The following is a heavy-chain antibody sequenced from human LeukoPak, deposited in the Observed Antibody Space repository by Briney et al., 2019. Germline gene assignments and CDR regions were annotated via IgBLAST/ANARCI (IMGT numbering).Heavy chain of an antibody. CDR3: ARGDGYCSGGSCMIFDY. J-gene: IGHJ4*02. D-gene: IGHD2-15*01. V-gene: IGHV1-18*01. CDR2: ISGYNGNT. Sequence: ASVKVSCKASGYTFTNYGLSWVRQAPGQGLEWMGWISGYNGNTNYAQKFQGRVTMTTDTSTTTAYMELRSLRSDDTAIYYCARGDGYCSGGSCMIFDYWGQGTLVTVSS. CDR1: GYTFTNYG.